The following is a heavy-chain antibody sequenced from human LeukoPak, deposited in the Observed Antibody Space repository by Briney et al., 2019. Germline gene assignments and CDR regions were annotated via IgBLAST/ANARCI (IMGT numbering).Heavy chain of an antibody. V-gene: IGHV4-61*09. Sequence: SETLSLTCTVSGGSISSGSYYWSWIRQPAGKGLEWIGHIYSGGSTNYNPSLKSRVTISVDTSKNQFPLKLSSVTAADTAVYYCARDRSVGIYYFDYWGQGTLVTVS. D-gene: IGHD1-26*01. J-gene: IGHJ4*02. CDR3: ARDRSVGIYYFDY. CDR1: GGSISSGSYY. CDR2: IYSGGST.